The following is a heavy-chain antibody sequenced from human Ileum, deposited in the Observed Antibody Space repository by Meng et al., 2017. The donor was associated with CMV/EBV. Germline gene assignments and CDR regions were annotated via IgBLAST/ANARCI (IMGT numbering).Heavy chain of an antibody. Sequence: SETLSLTCTVPGYSITSGYFWGWIRQPPGKGLEWIGSIYHIGSTFYSPSLNSRVTMSVDKSKNQFSLRLSSVTAADTAVYYCARGSTLRDEPLYYFDFWGQGTLVTVSS. CDR1: GYSITSGYF. D-gene: IGHD4-17*01. V-gene: IGHV4-38-2*02. CDR2: IYHIGST. CDR3: ARGSTLRDEPLYYFDF. J-gene: IGHJ4*02.